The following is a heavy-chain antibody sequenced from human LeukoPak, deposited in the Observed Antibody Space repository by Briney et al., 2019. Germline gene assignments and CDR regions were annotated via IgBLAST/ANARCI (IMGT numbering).Heavy chain of an antibody. CDR3: AALYYYDSSGYYYVFDY. V-gene: IGHV1-2*02. J-gene: IGHJ4*02. D-gene: IGHD3-22*01. Sequence: ASVKVSCKASGYTFTGYYIHWVRQAPGQGLEWMGWINPNSGGTNYAQKFQGRVTMTRDTSISTAYMELSRLRSDDTAVYYCAALYYYDSSGYYYVFDYWGQGTLVTVSS. CDR2: INPNSGGT. CDR1: GYTFTGYY.